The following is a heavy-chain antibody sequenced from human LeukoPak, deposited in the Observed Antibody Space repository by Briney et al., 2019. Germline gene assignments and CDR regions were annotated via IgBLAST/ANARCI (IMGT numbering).Heavy chain of an antibody. V-gene: IGHV4-34*01. CDR2: INHSGST. J-gene: IGHJ4*02. CDR1: GGAFRCYY. D-gene: IGHD2-15*01. CDR3: ARVVVVAAGHDY. Sequence: KPSETLSPTCAVYGGAFRCYYWSWIRQPPGKGPEWIGEINHSGSTNYNPSLKSRVTISVDTSKNQFSLKLSSVTAADTVVYYCARVVVVAAGHDYWGQGTLVTVSS.